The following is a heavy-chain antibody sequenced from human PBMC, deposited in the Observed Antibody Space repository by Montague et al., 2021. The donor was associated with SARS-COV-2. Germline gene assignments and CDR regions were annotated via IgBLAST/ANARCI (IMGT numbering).Heavy chain of an antibody. J-gene: IGHJ2*01. Sequence: TVSLTCSVSGGSINTGGYYWNWIRRSAGKGLEWIGRIYSSGSTNSRPSVKSRVTISLDTSKNQFSLWLSSVTAADTAVYYCARDPGYTSFTRWYFDLWGPGTLVTVSS. CDR3: ARDPGYTSFTRWYFDL. V-gene: IGHV4-61*02. CDR1: GGSINTGGYY. D-gene: IGHD5-18*01. CDR2: IYSSGST.